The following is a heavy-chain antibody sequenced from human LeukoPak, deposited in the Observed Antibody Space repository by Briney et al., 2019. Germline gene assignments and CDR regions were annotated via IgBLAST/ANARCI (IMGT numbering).Heavy chain of an antibody. D-gene: IGHD3-22*01. CDR3: ARARWYYYDSSGYYDY. J-gene: IGHJ4*02. CDR2: IAPSSGTT. V-gene: IGHV1-46*01. Sequence: ASVKVSCKASGYTFTSNYMHWVRQAPGQGLEWMGVIAPSSGTTSYAQKFQGRVTMTRDTSTSTLYMELSSLTSEDTAVYYCARARWYYYDSSGYYDYWGQGTLVTVSS. CDR1: GYTFTSNY.